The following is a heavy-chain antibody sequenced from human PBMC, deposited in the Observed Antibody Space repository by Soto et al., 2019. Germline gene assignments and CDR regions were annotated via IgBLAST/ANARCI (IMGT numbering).Heavy chain of an antibody. D-gene: IGHD3-16*01. CDR1: VFKFISYA. J-gene: IGHJ4*02. V-gene: IGHV3-23*01. CDR2: ISATGGGT. CDR3: AKDRRAGGNSAFYFDF. Sequence: PGWSLRLSCASSVFKFISYAMSWVRQAPGKGLEWVSLISATGGGTYYADSVKGRFTISRDNSHNTLYLQVHSLTAEDTAVYYCAKDRRAGGNSAFYFDFWGQGAQVTVS.